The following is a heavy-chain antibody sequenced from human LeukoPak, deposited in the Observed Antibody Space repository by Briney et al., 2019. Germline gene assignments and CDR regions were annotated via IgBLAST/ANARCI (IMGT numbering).Heavy chain of an antibody. V-gene: IGHV4-39*01. Sequence: SETLSLTCTVSGASISSGTYSWSWIRQPPGKGLEWIGSIYYSGSTYYNPSLKSRVTISVDTSKNQFSLKLSSVTAADTAVYYCARRLRAVAVNAFDIWGQGTMVTVSS. CDR2: IYYSGST. J-gene: IGHJ3*02. D-gene: IGHD6-19*01. CDR1: GASISSGTYS. CDR3: ARRLRAVAVNAFDI.